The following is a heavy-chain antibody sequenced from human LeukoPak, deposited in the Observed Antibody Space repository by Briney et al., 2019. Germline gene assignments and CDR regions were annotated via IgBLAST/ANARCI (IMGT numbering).Heavy chain of an antibody. CDR1: GFTFSSYS. CDR2: ISSSSSYI. D-gene: IGHD6-19*01. J-gene: IGHJ6*02. V-gene: IGHV3-21*04. CDR3: AKSPGYGIAVADYYGMDV. Sequence: GGSLRLSCAASGFTFSSYSMNWVRQAPGKGLEWVSSISSSSSYIYYADSVKGRFTISRDNAKNSLYLQMNSLRAEDTAVYYCAKSPGYGIAVADYYGMDVWGQGTTVTVSS.